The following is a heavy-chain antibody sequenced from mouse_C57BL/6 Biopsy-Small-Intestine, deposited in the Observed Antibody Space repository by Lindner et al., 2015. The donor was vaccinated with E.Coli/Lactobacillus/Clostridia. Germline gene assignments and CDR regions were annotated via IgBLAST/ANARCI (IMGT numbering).Heavy chain of an antibody. Sequence: VQLQESGAELARPGASVKLSCKASGYTFINFGISWVKQRTGQGLEWIGEIYPRNDNTYYNEKFKGKATLTADTSSSTAFMQLSSLTSEDSAVYYCARYYFDYWGQGTTLTVSS. V-gene: IGHV1-81*01. CDR2: IYPRNDNT. CDR1: GYTFINFG. CDR3: ARYYFDY. J-gene: IGHJ2*01.